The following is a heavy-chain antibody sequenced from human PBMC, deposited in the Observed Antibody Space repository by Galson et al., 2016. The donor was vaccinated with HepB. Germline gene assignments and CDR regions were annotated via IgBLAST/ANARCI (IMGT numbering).Heavy chain of an antibody. CDR2: ISGSGGRT. D-gene: IGHD3-10*01. J-gene: IGHJ4*02. V-gene: IGHV3-23*01. Sequence: SLRLSCAVSAGTFKNYAMNWVRQAPGKGLEWVAAISGSGGRTSYEDSVRGRFTISRDNSKNTLFLRMNSVGVEDTAVYFCAKSGFFGELDKWGQGTGVGVSS. CDR3: AKSGFFGELDK. CDR1: AGTFKNYA.